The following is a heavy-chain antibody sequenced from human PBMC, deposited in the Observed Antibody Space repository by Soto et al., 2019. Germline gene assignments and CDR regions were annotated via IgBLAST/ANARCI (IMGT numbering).Heavy chain of an antibody. CDR2: IYYSGST. CDR1: GGSISSYY. Sequence: SETLSLTCTVSGGSISSYYWSWIRQPPGKGLEWIGYIYYSGSTNYNPSLKSRVTISVDTSKNQFSLKLSSVTAADTAVYYCARERICSSTSCYRNLDYWGQGTLVTVSS. CDR3: ARERICSSTSCYRNLDY. V-gene: IGHV4-59*12. J-gene: IGHJ4*02. D-gene: IGHD2-2*01.